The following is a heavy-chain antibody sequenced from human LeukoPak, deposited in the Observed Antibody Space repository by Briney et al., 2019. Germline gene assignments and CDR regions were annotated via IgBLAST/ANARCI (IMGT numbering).Heavy chain of an antibody. CDR2: SGSGGST. D-gene: IGHD6-25*01. J-gene: IGHJ4*02. CDR3: AKDRESGSRPYFFDY. V-gene: IGHV3-23*01. Sequence: SGSGGSTSYADSVKGRFTISRDNSKNTLYLQMNSLRAEDTAVYYCAKDRESGSRPYFFDYWGQGTLVTVSS.